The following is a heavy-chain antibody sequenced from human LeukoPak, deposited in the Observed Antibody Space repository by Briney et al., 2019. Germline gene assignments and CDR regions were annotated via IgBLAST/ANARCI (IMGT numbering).Heavy chain of an antibody. J-gene: IGHJ4*02. D-gene: IGHD3-10*01. V-gene: IGHV3-23*01. Sequence: GGTLRLSCAASTFTFSSYGVSWVRQAPGKGLEWVSAISGSGGSTYYADAVKGRFTISRDISKNTLYLQMNSLRAEDTAVYYCAKGSNLWFGELFGFDYWGQGTLVTVSS. CDR1: TFTFSSYG. CDR2: ISGSGGST. CDR3: AKGSNLWFGELFGFDY.